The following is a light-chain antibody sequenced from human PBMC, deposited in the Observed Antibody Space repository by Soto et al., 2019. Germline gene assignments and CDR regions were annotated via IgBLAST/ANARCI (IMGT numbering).Light chain of an antibody. V-gene: IGLV2-14*03. CDR2: DVS. J-gene: IGLJ2*01. CDR1: SSDIGDYKY. CDR3: CSYAGSSTFVV. Sequence: QSALTQPASVSGSPGQSITISCTGTSSDIGDYKYVSWYQQHPGNPPKLIIYDVSDRPSGVSNRFSGSKSGNTASLTISGLQAEDEANYYCCSYAGSSTFVVFGGGTKLTVL.